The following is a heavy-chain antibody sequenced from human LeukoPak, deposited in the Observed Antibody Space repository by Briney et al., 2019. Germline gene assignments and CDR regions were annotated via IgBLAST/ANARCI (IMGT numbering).Heavy chain of an antibody. CDR1: GFTFSSYP. J-gene: IGHJ1*01. CDR3: ASDRGTYCSSTSCFEYFHH. Sequence: PGRSLRLSCAASGFTFSSYPMHWVRQAPGKGLECVAVISYDESNRYYADSVKGRFAISRDNSKNTLYLQMNSLRAEDTAVYYCASDRGTYCSSTSCFEYFHHWGQRTLVTASS. CDR2: ISYDESNR. D-gene: IGHD2-2*01. V-gene: IGHV3-30*09.